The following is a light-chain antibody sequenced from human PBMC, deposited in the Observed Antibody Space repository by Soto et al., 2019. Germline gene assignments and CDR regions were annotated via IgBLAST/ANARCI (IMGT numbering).Light chain of an antibody. J-gene: IGKJ5*01. CDR2: GAS. V-gene: IGKV3D-15*01. CDR3: QHCNNWPIT. CDR1: QSVSDNY. Sequence: EIVLTQSPRTLSVSPGERATLSCRASQSVSDNYLAWYQQKPGQAPRLLIYGASSRPTGIPDRFSGSGSGTDFTLTISSLQSEDFAVYYCQHCNNWPITFGQGTRLEIK.